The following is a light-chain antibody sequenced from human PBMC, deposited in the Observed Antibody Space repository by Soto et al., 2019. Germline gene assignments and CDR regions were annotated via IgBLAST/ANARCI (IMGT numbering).Light chain of an antibody. CDR3: AAWDVSLNGVV. Sequence: QSVLTQPPSASGTPGQRVTISCSGSSSDIGSNTVHWYQQVPGTTPKLLIYSNNQRPSGVPDRFSGSKSGTSASLAISGLHSEDEADYYCAAWDVSLNGVVFGGGTKLTVL. J-gene: IGLJ2*01. CDR1: SSDIGSNT. CDR2: SNN. V-gene: IGLV1-44*01.